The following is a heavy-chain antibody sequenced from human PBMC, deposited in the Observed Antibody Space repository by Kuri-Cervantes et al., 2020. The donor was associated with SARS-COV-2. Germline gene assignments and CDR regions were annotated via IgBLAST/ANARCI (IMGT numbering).Heavy chain of an antibody. CDR1: GYSFTNYW. Sequence: NVSCMGSGYSFTNYWFGWVRQMPGKGLEWMGINYAGDSDTRYIPSFQGQVTMSADKSIITAYLQWSSLEASDTAMYYCARHSGTIVGDIRPGYYFDFWGQGTLVTVSS. CDR3: ARHSGTIVGDIRPGYYFDF. CDR2: NYAGDSDT. J-gene: IGHJ4*02. D-gene: IGHD1-26*01. V-gene: IGHV5-51*01.